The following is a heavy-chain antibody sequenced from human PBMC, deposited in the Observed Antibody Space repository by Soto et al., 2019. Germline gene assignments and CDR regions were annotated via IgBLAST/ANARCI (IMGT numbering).Heavy chain of an antibody. Sequence: QVQLVPSGAEVQKPGSSVKVSCKASGGTFSSYAISWVRQAPGQGLEWMGGIIPIFGTANYAQKFQGRVTITADKSTSTAYMELSSLRSEDTAVYYCARALEAVAESGYFQHWGQGTLVTVSS. CDR1: GGTFSSYA. V-gene: IGHV1-69*06. J-gene: IGHJ1*01. D-gene: IGHD6-19*01. CDR2: IIPIFGTA. CDR3: ARALEAVAESGYFQH.